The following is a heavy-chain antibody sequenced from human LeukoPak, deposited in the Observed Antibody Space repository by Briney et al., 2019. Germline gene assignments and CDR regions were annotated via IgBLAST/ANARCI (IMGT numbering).Heavy chain of an antibody. V-gene: IGHV4-39*01. Sequence: SETLSLTCTVSGGSISSSSYYWGWLRQPPGKGLEWIGSIYHSGYTYYNPSLESRVTISVDTSKNQFSLKLSSVTAADTAIYYCAKHYMGSSYNRGLDYWGQGTLVTVSS. CDR2: IYHSGYT. CDR1: GGSISSSSYY. CDR3: AKHYMGSSYNRGLDY. D-gene: IGHD3-10*01. J-gene: IGHJ4*02.